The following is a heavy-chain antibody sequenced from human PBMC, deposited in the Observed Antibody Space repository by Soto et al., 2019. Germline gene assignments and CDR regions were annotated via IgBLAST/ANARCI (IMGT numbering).Heavy chain of an antibody. CDR2: IKSETDGGTT. D-gene: IGHD3-22*01. V-gene: IGHV3-15*01. CDR3: TTDVSSGYYWDYADF. CDR1: GFTFSSAW. Sequence: EVQLVESGGGLVKPGGSLRLSCAASGFTFSSAWMSWVRQAPGKGLEWFGRIKSETDGGTTDYAAPVKGRFTISRDDSKNTLNLQMNSLKTEDTAVYYCTTDVSSGYYWDYADFWGQGTLVTVSS. J-gene: IGHJ4*02.